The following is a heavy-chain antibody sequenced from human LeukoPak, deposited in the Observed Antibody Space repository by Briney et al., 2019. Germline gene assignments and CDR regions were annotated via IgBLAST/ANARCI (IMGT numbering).Heavy chain of an antibody. Sequence: ASVKVSCKASGYTFTSYYMHWVRQAPGQGLEWMGIINPSGGSTSYAQKFQGRVTMTRDTSTSTVYMELSSLRSDDTAVYYCARDRVGKGGGSGSEYYFDYWGQGTLVTVSS. CDR3: ARDRVGKGGGSGSEYYFDY. CDR1: GYTFTSYY. D-gene: IGHD3-10*01. J-gene: IGHJ4*02. V-gene: IGHV1-46*01. CDR2: INPSGGST.